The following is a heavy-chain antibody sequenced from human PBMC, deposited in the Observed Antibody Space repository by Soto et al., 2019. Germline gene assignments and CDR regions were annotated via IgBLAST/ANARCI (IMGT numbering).Heavy chain of an antibody. CDR3: ARLMTTAMLDS. V-gene: IGHV4-59*11. CDR2: IYNSGST. Sequence: SETLSLTCTVSGDSISGHYWSWIRQPPGKGLEWIGYIYNSGSTNYNPSLKNRVTISVDTSKNHFSLNLSTVVAADTAVYYCARLMTTAMLDSWGQGTLVTVSS. J-gene: IGHJ5*01. CDR1: GDSISGHY. D-gene: IGHD4-4*01.